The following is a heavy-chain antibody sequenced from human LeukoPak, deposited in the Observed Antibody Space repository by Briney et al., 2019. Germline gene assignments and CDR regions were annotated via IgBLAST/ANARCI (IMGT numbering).Heavy chain of an antibody. CDR3: ALYYHGSDPRRAFDI. V-gene: IGHV4-61*02. J-gene: IGHJ3*02. CDR1: GGSISSGSYY. Sequence: SETLSLTCTVSGGSISSGSYYWNWIRQPAGKGLEWFGRIYTSGTTNYNPSLKSRVTISVDTSKNQLALKLNSVTAADTAVYYCALYYHGSDPRRAFDIWGQGTMVTVSS. D-gene: IGHD3-10*01. CDR2: IYTSGTT.